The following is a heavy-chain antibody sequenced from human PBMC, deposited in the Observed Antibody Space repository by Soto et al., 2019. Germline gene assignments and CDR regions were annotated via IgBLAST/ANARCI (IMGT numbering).Heavy chain of an antibody. J-gene: IGHJ4*02. CDR2: ISLGWNP. D-gene: IGHD2-2*01. V-gene: IGHV4-4*02. CDR3: VRNADFCSDF. Sequence: PSETLSLTGAVSVGSISSGYWWCCVRQPPGKGLEWIGEISLGWNPNYNPSLKSRVTISVDTSNNEFSLRLNSVTAADTAVYYCVRNADFCSDFWGQGTLVTVSS. CDR1: VGSISSGYW.